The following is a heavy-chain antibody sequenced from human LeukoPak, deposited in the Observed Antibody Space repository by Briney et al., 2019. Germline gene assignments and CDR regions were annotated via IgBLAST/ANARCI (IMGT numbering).Heavy chain of an antibody. Sequence: GGSLRLSCAASGFTFSSYSMNWVRQAPGKRLEWVSYISSSSSTIYYADSVKGRFTISRDNAKNSLYLEMNSLRAEDTAVYYCARVDIMVRGPSYGMDVWGQGTTVTVSS. V-gene: IGHV3-48*04. CDR2: ISSSSSTI. J-gene: IGHJ6*02. CDR3: ARVDIMVRGPSYGMDV. D-gene: IGHD3-10*01. CDR1: GFTFSSYS.